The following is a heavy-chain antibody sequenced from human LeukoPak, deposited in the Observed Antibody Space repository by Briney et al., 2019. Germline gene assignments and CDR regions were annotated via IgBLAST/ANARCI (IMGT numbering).Heavy chain of an antibody. CDR3: ARDRRRELLHAFDI. V-gene: IGHV4-61*01. CDR1: GGSVSSGNSY. Sequence: PSETLSLTCTVSGGSVSSGNSYWSWIRQPPGKGLEWIGYIYYSGTTNYNPSLKSRVTLSVDTSKNQFSLKLTSVTAADTAVYYCARDRRRELLHAFDIWGQGTMVTVSS. CDR2: IYYSGTT. D-gene: IGHD1-26*01. J-gene: IGHJ3*02.